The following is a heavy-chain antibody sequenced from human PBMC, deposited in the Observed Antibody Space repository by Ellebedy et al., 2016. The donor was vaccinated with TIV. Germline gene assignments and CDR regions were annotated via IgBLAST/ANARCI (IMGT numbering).Heavy chain of an antibody. CDR3: ARGDKYYYDSSGYYYTY. V-gene: IGHV1-46*01. CDR2: INPSGGSS. Sequence: ASVKVSCKASGYTFTSYYMYWVRQAPGQGLGWMGIINPSGGSSNYAQKFQGRVTMTRDTSTSTVYMELSSLRSEDTAVYYCARGDKYYYDSSGYYYTYWGQGTLVTVSS. J-gene: IGHJ4*02. D-gene: IGHD3-22*01. CDR1: GYTFTSYY.